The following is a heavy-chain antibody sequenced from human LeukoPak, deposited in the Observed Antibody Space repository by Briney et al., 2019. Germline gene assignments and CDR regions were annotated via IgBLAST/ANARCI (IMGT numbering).Heavy chain of an antibody. Sequence: VGSLRLSCAASGFTFSSYGMHWVRQAPGEGLEWVAFIWYDGSNKYYAVSVKGRFTISRDNSKNTLYLQMNSLRVEDTAVYYCAKDRGDYFDYWGQGTLVTVSS. D-gene: IGHD5-24*01. CDR2: IWYDGSNK. J-gene: IGHJ4*02. V-gene: IGHV3-30*02. CDR3: AKDRGDYFDY. CDR1: GFTFSSYG.